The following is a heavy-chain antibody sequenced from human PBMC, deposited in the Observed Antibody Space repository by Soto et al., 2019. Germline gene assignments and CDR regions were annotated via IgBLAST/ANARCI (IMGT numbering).Heavy chain of an antibody. Sequence: QVQLQESGPGLVKPSQTLSLTCTVSGGSISSGGYYWSWIRQHPGKGLEWIGYIYYSGSTYYNPSLKSRVTISVATSKNQFSLKLSSVTAADTAVYYCARDQRSWYNWFDPWGQGTLVTVSS. CDR3: ARDQRSWYNWFDP. CDR1: GGSISSGGYY. CDR2: IYYSGST. V-gene: IGHV4-31*03. J-gene: IGHJ5*02. D-gene: IGHD6-13*01.